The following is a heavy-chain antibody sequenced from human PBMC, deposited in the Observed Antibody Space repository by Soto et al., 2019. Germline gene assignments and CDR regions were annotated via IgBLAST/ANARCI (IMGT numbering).Heavy chain of an antibody. D-gene: IGHD2-8*01. J-gene: IGHJ3*02. CDR3: AKDATAVNGVWDPFDM. Sequence: EVQLLESGGGVVQPGGSLGLSCAASGFTFSAYAMSWVRQAPGKGLQWVSGVGGSDTDKHYADSVRGRFTVSRDNSKNTLYLQMNSLRVDDTAVYYCAKDATAVNGVWDPFDMWGQGTEVTVSS. CDR1: GFTFSAYA. CDR2: VGGSDTDK. V-gene: IGHV3-23*01.